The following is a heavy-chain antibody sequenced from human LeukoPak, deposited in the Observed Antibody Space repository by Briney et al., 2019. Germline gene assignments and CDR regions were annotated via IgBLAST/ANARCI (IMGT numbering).Heavy chain of an antibody. V-gene: IGHV3-74*01. CDR1: GFTFSSYW. J-gene: IGHJ4*02. CDR2: IDTDGTTT. Sequence: GGSLRLSCAASGFTFSSYWMHWVRQAPGKGLMWVSRIDTDGTTTRYADSVKGRFTISRDNAKSTLYLQMNSLRADDTAVYYCARDRSDWGTADYWGQGTLVTVSS. D-gene: IGHD3-16*01. CDR3: ARDRSDWGTADY.